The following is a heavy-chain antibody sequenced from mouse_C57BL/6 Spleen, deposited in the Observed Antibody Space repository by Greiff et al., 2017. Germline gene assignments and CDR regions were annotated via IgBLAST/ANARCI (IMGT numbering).Heavy chain of an antibody. CDR2: INYDGSST. D-gene: IGHD2-4*01. CDR1: GFTFSDYY. V-gene: IGHV5-16*01. CDR3: ARYDYDDVFDY. Sequence: EVKVVESEGGLVQPGSSMKLSCTASGFTFSDYYMAWVRQVPEKGLEWVANINYDGSSTYYLDSLKSRFIISRDNAKNMLYLQMSSLKSEDTATYYCARYDYDDVFDYWGQGTTLTVSS. J-gene: IGHJ2*01.